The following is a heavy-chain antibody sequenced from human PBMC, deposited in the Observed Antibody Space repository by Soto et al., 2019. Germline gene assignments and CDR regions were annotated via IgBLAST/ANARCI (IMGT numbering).Heavy chain of an antibody. V-gene: IGHV3-23*01. J-gene: IGHJ6*03. CDR3: ANRGGYSDYYMDV. Sequence: EVQLLESGGGLIQPGGSLRLSCAASGFTFSSYAMSWVRQAPGKGLEWVSSISGSGDNTYYADSVKGRFTISRDNSKNTLYLQMNSLRAEDTAVYYCANRGGYSDYYMDVWGKGTTVTVSS. D-gene: IGHD4-4*01. CDR2: ISGSGDNT. CDR1: GFTFSSYA.